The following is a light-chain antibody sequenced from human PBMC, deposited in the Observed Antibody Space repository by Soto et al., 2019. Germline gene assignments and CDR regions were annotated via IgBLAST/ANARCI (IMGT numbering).Light chain of an antibody. CDR2: AAS. V-gene: IGKV1-9*01. CDR3: QHPNSYPWT. J-gene: IGKJ1*01. Sequence: DIQLTQSPSFLSASVGDRVTITCRASQGIYTYLAWYQQKPGKAPELLIYAASTLQSGVPSRFSGSGSGTEFTLTISSLQPDDFATYYCQHPNSYPWTFGQGTKVEIK. CDR1: QGIYTY.